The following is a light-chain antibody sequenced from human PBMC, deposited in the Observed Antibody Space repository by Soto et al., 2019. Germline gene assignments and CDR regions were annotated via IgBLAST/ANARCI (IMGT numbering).Light chain of an antibody. Sequence: QSALTQPASVSGSPGQSITISCSGSSSDVGSYNLVSWYQQYPGKAPKLTIYEDTKRPSGVSNRFSGPKSGNTASLTISGLQAEDEADYYCCSYAGSSTWVFGGGTKVTVL. CDR2: EDT. CDR1: SSDVGSYNL. J-gene: IGLJ3*02. V-gene: IGLV2-23*01. CDR3: CSYAGSSTWV.